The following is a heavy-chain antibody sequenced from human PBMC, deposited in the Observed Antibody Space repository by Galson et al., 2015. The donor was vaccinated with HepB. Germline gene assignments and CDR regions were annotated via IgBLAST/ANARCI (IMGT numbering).Heavy chain of an antibody. J-gene: IGHJ6*02. CDR1: GFTFSDYY. CDR3: ARVRGSGWTGYYYGMDV. CDR2: ISSSSSYT. V-gene: IGHV3-11*03. Sequence: SLRLSCAASGFTFSDYYMSWIRQAPGKGLEWVSYISSSSSYTNYADSVKGRFTIFRDNAKNSLYLQMNSLRAEDTAVYYCARVRGSGWTGYYYGMDVWGQGTTVTVSS. D-gene: IGHD6-19*01.